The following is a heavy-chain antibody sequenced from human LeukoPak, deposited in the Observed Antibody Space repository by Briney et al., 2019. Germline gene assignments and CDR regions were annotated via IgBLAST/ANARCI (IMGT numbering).Heavy chain of an antibody. CDR3: ARETDTSTVVTPFD. CDR2: IYSGGST. Sequence: GGSLRLSCAASGFTVSSNYMSWVRQAPGKGLEWVSVIYSGGSTYYADSVKGRFTISRDNSKNTLYLQMNSLRAEDTAVYYCARETDTSTVVTPFDWGQGTLVTVSS. D-gene: IGHD4-23*01. V-gene: IGHV3-53*01. J-gene: IGHJ4*02. CDR1: GFTVSSNY.